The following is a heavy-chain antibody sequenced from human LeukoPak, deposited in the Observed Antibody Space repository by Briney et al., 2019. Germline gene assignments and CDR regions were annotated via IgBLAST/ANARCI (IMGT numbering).Heavy chain of an antibody. CDR1: GFTVSSNY. Sequence: GGSLRLSCAASGFTVSSNYMSWVRQAPGKGLEWVSAISGSGGSTYYADSVKGRFTISRDNSKNTLYLQMNSLRAEDTAVYYCAKSRVDDYANNPTDYWGQGTLVTVSS. V-gene: IGHV3-23*01. J-gene: IGHJ4*02. CDR3: AKSRVDDYANNPTDY. D-gene: IGHD4-17*01. CDR2: ISGSGGST.